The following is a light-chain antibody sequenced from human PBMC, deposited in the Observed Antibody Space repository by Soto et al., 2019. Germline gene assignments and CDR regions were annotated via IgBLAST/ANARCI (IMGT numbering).Light chain of an antibody. J-gene: IGLJ1*01. Sequence: QSVLTQPASVSGSPGQSITISCIGTSSDVGAYDLVSWYQQHPGTAPRLIIYEANKRPSGVSNRFSGSKSGNTASLTISGLQAEDEAEYFCCTYASTSTSLVFGTGTKVTVL. CDR1: SSDVGAYDL. CDR3: CTYASTSTSLV. CDR2: EAN. V-gene: IGLV2-23*01.